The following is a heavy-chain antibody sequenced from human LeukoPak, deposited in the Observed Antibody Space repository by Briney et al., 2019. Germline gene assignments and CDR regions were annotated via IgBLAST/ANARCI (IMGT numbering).Heavy chain of an antibody. D-gene: IGHD4-17*01. CDR2: MNPNSGNT. CDR1: GYTFTSYD. CDR3: ARGGFSRTTANWFDP. J-gene: IGHJ5*02. Sequence: ASVKVSCKASGYTFTSYDIHWVRQATGQGLEWMGWMNPNSGNTGYAQKFQGRVTMTRNTSISTAYMELSSLRSEDTAVYYCARGGFSRTTANWFDPWGQGTLVTVSS. V-gene: IGHV1-8*01.